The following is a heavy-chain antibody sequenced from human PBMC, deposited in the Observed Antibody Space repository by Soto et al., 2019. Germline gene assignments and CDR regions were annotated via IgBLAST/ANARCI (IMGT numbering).Heavy chain of an antibody. V-gene: IGHV2-5*02. CDR3: AHVFNSNSGSYRYFDY. CDR1: GFSLSTSGVG. D-gene: IGHD3-16*02. Sequence: QITLKESGPTLVNPTQPLTLTCTFSGFSLSTSGVGVGWIRQPPGKALEWLVLIYWDDDKRYSPSLKSRLTITKDTSKYQVVLTMTNMDPVDTATYFCAHVFNSNSGSYRYFDYWGQGTLVTVSS. CDR2: IYWDDDK. J-gene: IGHJ4*02.